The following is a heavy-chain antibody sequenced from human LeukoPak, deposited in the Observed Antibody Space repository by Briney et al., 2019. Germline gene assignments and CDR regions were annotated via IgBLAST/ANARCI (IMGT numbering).Heavy chain of an antibody. CDR3: AKDIRGWLVGGGFDY. J-gene: IGHJ4*02. CDR2: ISLNRGSI. D-gene: IGHD6-19*01. V-gene: IGHV3-9*01. CDR1: GFTFDDYA. Sequence: PGGSLRLSCAASGFTFDDYAMHWVRQAPGKCLEWVSGISLNRGSIGYGESVKGRLNIFRDNAKKSLYLQMNSLRGEEKGLYYCAKDIRGWLVGGGFDYWGQGTMVTVSS.